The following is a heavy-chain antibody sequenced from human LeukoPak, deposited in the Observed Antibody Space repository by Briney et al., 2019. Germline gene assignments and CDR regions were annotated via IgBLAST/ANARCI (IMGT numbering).Heavy chain of an antibody. CDR1: GFTFSSYG. CDR3: AREGIVVVPAAMDYYYYYGMDV. CDR2: IWYDGSNK. V-gene: IGHV3-33*01. J-gene: IGHJ6*04. D-gene: IGHD2-2*01. Sequence: GGSLRLSCAASGFTFSSYGMHWVRQAPGKGLEWVAVIWYDGSNKYYADSVKGRFTISRDNSKNTLYLQMNSLRAEDTAVYYCAREGIVVVPAAMDYYYYYGMDVWGKGTTVTVSS.